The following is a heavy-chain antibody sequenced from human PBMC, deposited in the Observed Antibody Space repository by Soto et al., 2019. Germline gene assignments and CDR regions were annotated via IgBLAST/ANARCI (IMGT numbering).Heavy chain of an antibody. J-gene: IGHJ5*02. D-gene: IGHD3-3*01. CDR2: IYTSGST. CDR1: GGSLSSYY. V-gene: IGHV4-4*07. CDR3: VRPTQAPYRDFCSRYWPRNWLDP. Sequence: SETLSLTCTVSGGSLSSYYWSWIRQPAGKGLEWIGRIYTSGSTNYNPSLKSRVTMSVDTSKNQFSLKLSPVTAADTAVSYCVRPTQAPYRDFCSRYWPRNWLDPCDQVTMIAV.